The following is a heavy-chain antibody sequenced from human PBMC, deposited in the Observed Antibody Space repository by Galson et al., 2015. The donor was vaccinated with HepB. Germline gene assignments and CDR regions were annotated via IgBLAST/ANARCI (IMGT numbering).Heavy chain of an antibody. D-gene: IGHD6-13*01. V-gene: IGHV4-59*01. Sequence: ETLSLTCTVSGGSITNYYWSWVRQPPGKGLEWIGYIYYSGSTNYNPCLKSRVTISVDTSKNQFSLKLSSVTAADTAVYYCARLPATSTSYFQHWGQGTLVTVSS. CDR3: ARLPATSTSYFQH. CDR1: GGSITNYY. J-gene: IGHJ1*01. CDR2: IYYSGST.